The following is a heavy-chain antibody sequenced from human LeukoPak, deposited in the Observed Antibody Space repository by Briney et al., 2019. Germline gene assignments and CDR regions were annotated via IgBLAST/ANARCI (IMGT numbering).Heavy chain of an antibody. CDR1: GYTFTSYD. J-gene: IGHJ4*02. Sequence: ASVKVSCKASGYTFTSYDINWVRQATGQGLEWMGWMNPNSGNTGYAQKFQGRVTMTRNTSISTAYMELSSLRSEDTAVYYCARAISSPPDYYDSSGYECYFDYWGQGTLVTVSS. V-gene: IGHV1-8*01. CDR2: MNPNSGNT. CDR3: ARAISSPPDYYDSSGYECYFDY. D-gene: IGHD3-22*01.